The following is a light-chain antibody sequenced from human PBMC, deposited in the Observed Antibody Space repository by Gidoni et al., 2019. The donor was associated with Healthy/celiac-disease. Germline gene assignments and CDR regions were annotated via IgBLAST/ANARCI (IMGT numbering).Light chain of an antibody. V-gene: IGKV3-20*01. J-gene: IGKJ2*01. CDR1: QSVSSSY. CDR3: QQYGSSPYT. CDR2: GAS. Sequence: EIVLTQSPGTLSLSPGERATISCRASQSVSSSYLAWYQQKPGQAPRLLIYGASSRATGIPDRFSGSGSGTDFTLIISRLAPEDFAVYYCQQYGSSPYTFGQGTKLEIK.